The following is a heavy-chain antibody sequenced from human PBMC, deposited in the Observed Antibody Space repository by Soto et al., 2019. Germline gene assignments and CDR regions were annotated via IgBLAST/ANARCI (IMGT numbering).Heavy chain of an antibody. CDR3: ALDCGGDCYSEFDP. D-gene: IGHD2-21*01. V-gene: IGHV3-48*01. CDR1: GFTFISYS. Sequence: WGSLRLSCAASGFTFISYSMHWVRQAPGKGLEWVSYISSSSSTIYYADSVKGRFTISRDNAKNSLYLQMNSLRAEDTAVYYCALDCGGDCYSEFDPWGQGTLVTVSS. CDR2: ISSSSSTI. J-gene: IGHJ5*02.